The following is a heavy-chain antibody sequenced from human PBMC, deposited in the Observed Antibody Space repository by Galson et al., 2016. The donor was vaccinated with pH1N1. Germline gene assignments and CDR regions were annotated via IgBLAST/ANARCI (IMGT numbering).Heavy chain of an antibody. J-gene: IGHJ2*01. CDR1: GFTFSNYA. D-gene: IGHD3/OR15-3a*01. V-gene: IGHV3-30*04. CDR2: ISFDGRNE. CDR3: ARDRFLDNWYFDL. Sequence: SLRLSCAASGFTFSNYAIHWVRQAPGKGLEWVAVISFDGRNEYYADSVKGRFTIYRYNSKNTMYLQMNSLRAEDTAVYYCARDRFLDNWYFDLWGRGTLVTVSS.